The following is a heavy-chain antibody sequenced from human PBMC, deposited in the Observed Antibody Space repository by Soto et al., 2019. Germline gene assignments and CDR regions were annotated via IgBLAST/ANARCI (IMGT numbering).Heavy chain of an antibody. CDR1: GYTFTSYG. CDR2: INPYNGNT. Sequence: GSVKVYCKASGYTFTSYGISWVRQAPGQGLEWMGWINPYNGNTKYAQKLQGRVTMTTDTSTSTAYMELRSLRSDDTAVYYCARDAAVGLFDYWGQGTLVTVSS. CDR3: ARDAAVGLFDY. V-gene: IGHV1-18*01. J-gene: IGHJ4*02. D-gene: IGHD1-26*01.